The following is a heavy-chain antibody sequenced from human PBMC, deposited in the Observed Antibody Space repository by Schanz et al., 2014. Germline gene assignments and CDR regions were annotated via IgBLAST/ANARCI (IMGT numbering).Heavy chain of an antibody. CDR1: GFTFSNYA. D-gene: IGHD3-10*01. CDR2: ISYDGSNK. CDR3: ARGPIPIQGVPMDF. J-gene: IGHJ4*02. V-gene: IGHV3-30-3*01. Sequence: VQLVESGGGVVRPGGSLRLSCAASGFTFSNYAMHWVRQAPGKGLEWVAFISYDGSNKYYADSVKGRFTISRDNSKDTLYLQMSGLTPEDTAVYYCARGPIPIQGVPMDFWGQGTLVTVSS.